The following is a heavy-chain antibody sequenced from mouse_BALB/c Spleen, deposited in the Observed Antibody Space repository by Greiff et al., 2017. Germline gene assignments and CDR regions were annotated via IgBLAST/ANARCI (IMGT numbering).Heavy chain of an antibody. D-gene: IGHD2-1*01. J-gene: IGHJ2*01. Sequence: VQLQESAAELARPGASVKMSCKASGYTFTSYTMHWVKQRPGQGLEWIGYINPSSGYTEYNQKFKDKTTLTADKSSSTAYMQLSSLTSEDSAVYYCARWGNYGVDYWGQGTTLTVSS. CDR2: INPSSGYT. CDR1: GYTFTSYT. CDR3: ARWGNYGVDY. V-gene: IGHV1-4*02.